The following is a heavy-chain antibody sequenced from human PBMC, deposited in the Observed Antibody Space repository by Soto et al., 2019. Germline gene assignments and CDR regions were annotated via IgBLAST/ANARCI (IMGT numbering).Heavy chain of an antibody. D-gene: IGHD3-9*01. J-gene: IGHJ4*02. Sequence: GGSLSVSWAASGFTVSSNYMSWVRQAPGKGLEWVSVIYSGGSTYYADSVKGRFTISRDNSKNTLYLQMNSLRAEDTAVYYCARENYDILTGDTSDYWGQGTLVPVS. CDR3: ARENYDILTGDTSDY. CDR2: IYSGGST. CDR1: GFTVSSNY. V-gene: IGHV3-53*01.